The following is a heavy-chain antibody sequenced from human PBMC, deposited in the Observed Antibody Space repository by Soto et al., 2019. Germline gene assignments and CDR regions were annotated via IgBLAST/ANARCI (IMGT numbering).Heavy chain of an antibody. CDR1: CYSFTNYG. CDR2: ISTYNGNT. D-gene: IGHD3-22*01. CDR3: ARGGVYNYDSSGLFYFDY. Sequence: ASVKVSCKPSCYSFTNYGISWVRQAPGQGLEWMGWISTYNGNTNYAQKVQGRVTMTTDTSTSTAYMELRSLRSDDTAMYYCARGGVYNYDSSGLFYFDYWGQGTLVTVSS. V-gene: IGHV1-18*01. J-gene: IGHJ4*02.